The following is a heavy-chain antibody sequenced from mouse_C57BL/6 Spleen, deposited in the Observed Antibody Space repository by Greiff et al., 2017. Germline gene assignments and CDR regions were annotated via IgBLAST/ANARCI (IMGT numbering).Heavy chain of an antibody. CDR3: ARYIGVTTVSYFDY. CDR1: GFTFTDYY. Sequence: EVKVEESGGGLVQPGGSLSLSCAASGFTFTDYYMSWVRQPPGKALEWLGFIRNKANGYTTEYSASVKGRFTISRANSQSILYLQMNALRAEDSATYYCARYIGVTTVSYFDYWGQGTTLTLSS. J-gene: IGHJ2*01. D-gene: IGHD2-2*01. V-gene: IGHV7-3*01. CDR2: IRNKANGYTT.